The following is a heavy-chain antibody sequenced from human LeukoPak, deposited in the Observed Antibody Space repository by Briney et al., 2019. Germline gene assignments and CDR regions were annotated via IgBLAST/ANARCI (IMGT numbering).Heavy chain of an antibody. CDR3: ALGIAAAGGQYYFDY. CDR2: IYPGDSDT. CDR1: GYSFTSYW. D-gene: IGHD6-13*01. Sequence: GESLKISCKGSGYSFTSYWIGWVRQMPGKGLEWMGIIYPGDSDTRYSPSFQGQVTISADKSISTAYLQWSSLKASDTAMYYCALGIAAAGGQYYFDYWGQGTLVTVSS. V-gene: IGHV5-51*01. J-gene: IGHJ4*02.